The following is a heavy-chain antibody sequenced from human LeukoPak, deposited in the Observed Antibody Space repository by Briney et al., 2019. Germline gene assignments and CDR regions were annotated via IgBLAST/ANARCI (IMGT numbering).Heavy chain of an antibody. CDR2: TYYRSKWYN. CDR3: ARGYRAYYAMDV. Sequence: SQTLSLTCAISGDSVSRNSAAWNWIRQSPPRGLEWLGRTYYRSKWYNDYAVSVKSRITINPDTSKNQFSLQLNSVTPEDTAVYYCARGYRAYYAMDVWGQGTTVTVSS. V-gene: IGHV6-1*01. J-gene: IGHJ6*02. D-gene: IGHD5-18*01. CDR1: GDSVSRNSAA.